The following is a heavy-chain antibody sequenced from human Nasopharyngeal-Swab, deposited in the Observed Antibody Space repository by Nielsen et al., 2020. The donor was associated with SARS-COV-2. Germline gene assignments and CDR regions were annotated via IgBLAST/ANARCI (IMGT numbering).Heavy chain of an antibody. CDR3: ARDTIEYSSSSSNYYYYYGMDV. J-gene: IGHJ6*02. Sequence: GESLKISCSASGLTFSTHDMSWIRQAPGKGLEWVSYISSSGSTIYYADSVKGRFTISRDNAKNSLYLQMNSLRAEDTAVYYCARDTIEYSSSSSNYYYYYGMDVWGQGTTVTVSS. D-gene: IGHD6-6*01. CDR2: ISSSGSTI. CDR1: GLTFSTHD. V-gene: IGHV3-11*04.